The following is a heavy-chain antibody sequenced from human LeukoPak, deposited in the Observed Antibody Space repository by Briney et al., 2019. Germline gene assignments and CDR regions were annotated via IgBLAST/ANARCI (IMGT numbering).Heavy chain of an antibody. CDR3: AKQLGLGNNYLDY. Sequence: PGGSLRLSCAAPGFTFSNFGVPWVRQAPGKGLEWVAVISFDGSVQYYADAVQGRFTISRDNSKNTLYLQMDSLRTEDTAVYFCAKQLGLGNNYLDYWGQGTLDTVSS. D-gene: IGHD1-1*01. CDR2: ISFDGSVQ. CDR1: GFTFSNFG. V-gene: IGHV3-30*18. J-gene: IGHJ4*02.